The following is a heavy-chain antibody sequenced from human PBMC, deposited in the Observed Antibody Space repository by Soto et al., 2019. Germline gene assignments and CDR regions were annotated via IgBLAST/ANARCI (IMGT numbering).Heavy chain of an antibody. CDR1: GYTFTSYG. Sequence: QVQLVQSGAEVKKPGASVKVSCKASGYTFTSYGISWVRQAPGQGLEWMGWISAYNGNTNYAQKLQGRDTMTTDTSTSTAYMDPRSLRSDDTAVYYCARERAYNWNYDYYYGMDVWGQGTTVTVSS. V-gene: IGHV1-18*01. D-gene: IGHD1-20*01. CDR2: ISAYNGNT. J-gene: IGHJ6*02. CDR3: ARERAYNWNYDYYYGMDV.